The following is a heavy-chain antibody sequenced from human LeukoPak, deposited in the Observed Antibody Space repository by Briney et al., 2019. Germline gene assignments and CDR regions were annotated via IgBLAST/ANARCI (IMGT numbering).Heavy chain of an antibody. V-gene: IGHV3-21*01. CDR3: ARDESLVRGAAFDY. CDR1: GFIFDDYV. D-gene: IGHD3-10*01. Sequence: GGSLRLSCTASGFIFDDYVMSWVRQAPGKGLEWVSYISSSSNYINYADSVKGRFTISRDNAKNSLYLQMNSLRAEDTAVYYCARDESLVRGAAFDYWGQGTLVTVSS. J-gene: IGHJ4*02. CDR2: ISSSSNYI.